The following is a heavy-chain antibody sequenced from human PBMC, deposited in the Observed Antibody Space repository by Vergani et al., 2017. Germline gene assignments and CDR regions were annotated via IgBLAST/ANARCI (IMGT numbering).Heavy chain of an antibody. V-gene: IGHV4-30-4*01. CDR1: GGSISSGDYY. CDR3: ARAYYDFWSGYQGGGYYFDY. D-gene: IGHD3-3*01. Sequence: QVQLQESGPGLVKPSQTLSLTCTVSGGSISSGDYYWSWIRQPPGKGLEWIGDIYYSGSTYYNPSLKSRVTITVDTSKNQFSLKLSSVTAASTVVYYCARAYYDFWSGYQGGGYYFDYWGQGTLVTVSS. CDR2: IYYSGST. J-gene: IGHJ4*02.